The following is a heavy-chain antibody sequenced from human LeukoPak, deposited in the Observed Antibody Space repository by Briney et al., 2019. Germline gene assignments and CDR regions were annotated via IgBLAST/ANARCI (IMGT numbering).Heavy chain of an antibody. CDR3: ARDYYDSSGYYSGQVY. Sequence: ASVKVSCKASGGTFSSYAISWVRQAPGQGLEWMGWISAYNGNTNYAQKLQGRVTMTTDTSTSTAYMELRSLRSDDTAVYYCARDYYDSSGYYSGQVYWGQGTLVTVSS. CDR2: ISAYNGNT. D-gene: IGHD3-22*01. J-gene: IGHJ4*02. CDR1: GGTFSSYA. V-gene: IGHV1-18*01.